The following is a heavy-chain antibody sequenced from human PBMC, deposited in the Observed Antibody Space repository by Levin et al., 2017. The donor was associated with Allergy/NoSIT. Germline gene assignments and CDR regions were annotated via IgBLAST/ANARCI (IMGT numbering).Heavy chain of an antibody. J-gene: IGHJ4*02. CDR2: TTNKANRFTT. D-gene: IGHD5-18*01. V-gene: IGHV3-72*01. CDR3: ASPGGYSYSYGLNY. CDR1: GFTFSDHY. Sequence: GGSLRLSCAASGFTFSDHYMDWVRQAPGKGLEWVGRTTNKANRFTTEYAASVKDRFIISRDDSKSSLYLQMNYLKIEDTAVYYCASPGGYSYSYGLNYWGQGTLVTVSS.